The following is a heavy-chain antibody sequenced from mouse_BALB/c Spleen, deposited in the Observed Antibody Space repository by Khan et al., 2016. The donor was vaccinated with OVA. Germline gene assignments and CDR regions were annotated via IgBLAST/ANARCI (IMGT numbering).Heavy chain of an antibody. CDR2: INTYTGEP. CDR3: SRPHYFSYTLDY. Sequence: QIQLVQSGPELKKPGETVKISCKASGYTFTNYGMTWVKQSPGKALKWMGWINTYTGEPTYADDFKGRFAFSLDTSASTPYLQINNLKNEDTATYFGSRPHYFSYTLDYWGQGTSLTVSS. J-gene: IGHJ4*01. V-gene: IGHV9-3-1*01. CDR1: GYTFTNYG. D-gene: IGHD1-1*01.